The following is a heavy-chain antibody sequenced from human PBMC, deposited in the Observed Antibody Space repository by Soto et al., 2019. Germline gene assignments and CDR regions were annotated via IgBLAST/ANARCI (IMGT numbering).Heavy chain of an antibody. CDR3: XXXXXXXXXXGGGAFDI. D-gene: IGHD3-16*01. V-gene: IGHV3-48*01. J-gene: IGHJ3*02. Sequence: EVQLVESGGGLVQPGGSLRLSCAASGFTFSRYSINWVRQAPGKGLEWVSYISSSGRTIYYEDSVKGRFTISRENGKXXXXXXXXXXXXXXXXXXXXXXXXXXXXXXGGGAFDIWGQGTMVTVPS. CDR2: ISSSGRTI. CDR1: GFTFSRYS.